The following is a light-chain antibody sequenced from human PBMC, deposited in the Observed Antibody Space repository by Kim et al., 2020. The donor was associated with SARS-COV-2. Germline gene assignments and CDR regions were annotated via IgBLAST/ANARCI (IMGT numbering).Light chain of an antibody. Sequence: AAVGDRVTITCRASQGISDWLAWYQQKPGKAPKLLIYKASRLENGVPSRFSGSESGTEFTLTINSLQPDDFATYFCQQYYTSSRTFGQGTKVDIK. J-gene: IGKJ1*01. V-gene: IGKV1-5*03. CDR2: KAS. CDR3: QQYYTSSRT. CDR1: QGISDW.